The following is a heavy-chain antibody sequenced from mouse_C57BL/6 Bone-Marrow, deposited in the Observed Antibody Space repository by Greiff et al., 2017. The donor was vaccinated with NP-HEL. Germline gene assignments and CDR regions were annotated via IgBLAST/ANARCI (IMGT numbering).Heavy chain of an antibody. CDR3: ARFHYGNYLYWYFDV. D-gene: IGHD2-1*01. CDR2: IRNKANGYTT. Sequence: EVQLMESGGGLVQPGGSLSLSCAASGFTFTDYYMSWVRQPPGKALEWLGFIRNKANGYTTEYSASVKGRFTISRDNSQSILYLQMNALRAEDSATYYCARFHYGNYLYWYFDVWGTGTTVTVSS. V-gene: IGHV7-3*01. J-gene: IGHJ1*03. CDR1: GFTFTDYY.